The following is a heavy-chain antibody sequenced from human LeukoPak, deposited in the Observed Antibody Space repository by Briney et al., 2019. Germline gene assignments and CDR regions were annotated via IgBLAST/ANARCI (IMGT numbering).Heavy chain of an antibody. Sequence: PGGSLRLSCAASGFTFSSYGMNWVRQAPGKGLEWVSSISSGSDFIDYADSVKGRFTISRDNAKNSLYLQMNSLRAEDTAVYYCARFLTMARGATGPDYWGQGALVTVSS. CDR1: GFTFSSYG. CDR3: ARFLTMARGATGPDY. J-gene: IGHJ4*02. V-gene: IGHV3-21*01. D-gene: IGHD3-10*01. CDR2: ISSGSDFI.